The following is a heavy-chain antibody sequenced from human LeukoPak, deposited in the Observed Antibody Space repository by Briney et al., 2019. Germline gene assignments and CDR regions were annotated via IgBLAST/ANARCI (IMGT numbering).Heavy chain of an antibody. J-gene: IGHJ4*02. CDR2: ISWNSGSI. Sequence: GRSLRLSCAASGFTFDDYAMRWVRQAPGKGLGWVSGISWNSGSIGYADSVKGRFTISRDNAKNSLYLQMNSLRAEDTALYYCARGELGYCSGGSCYDVVSYFDYWGQGTLVTVSS. CDR1: GFTFDDYA. D-gene: IGHD2-15*01. V-gene: IGHV3-9*01. CDR3: ARGELGYCSGGSCYDVVSYFDY.